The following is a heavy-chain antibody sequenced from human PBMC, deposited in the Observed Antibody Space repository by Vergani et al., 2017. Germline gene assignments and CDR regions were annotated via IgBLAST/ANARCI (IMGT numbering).Heavy chain of an antibody. D-gene: IGHD6-6*01. CDR1: GGSISSGSYY. J-gene: IGHJ6*03. Sequence: QVQLQESGPGLVKPSQTLSLTCTVSGGSISSGSYYWSWIRQPAGKGLEWIGRIYTSGSTNYNPSLKSRVTISVDTSKNQFSLKLSSVTAADTAVYYCARAAARPTYYYYYMDVWGKGTTVTVSS. V-gene: IGHV4-61*02. CDR3: ARAAARPTYYYYYMDV. CDR2: IYTSGST.